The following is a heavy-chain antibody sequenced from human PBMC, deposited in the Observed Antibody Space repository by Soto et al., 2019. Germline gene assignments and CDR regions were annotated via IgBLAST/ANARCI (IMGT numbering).Heavy chain of an antibody. D-gene: IGHD6-13*01. CDR1: GGSVSSGSYY. J-gene: IGHJ1*01. CDR3: ASSSSSWYGEYFQH. CDR2: IYYSGST. Sequence: QVQLQESGPGLVKPSETLSLTCTVSGGSVSSGSYYWSWIRQPPGKGLEWIGYIYYSGSTNYNPSLKSLVTISVDTTKNQFSLKLSSVTAADTAVYYCASSSSSWYGEYFQHWGQGTLVTVSS. V-gene: IGHV4-61*01.